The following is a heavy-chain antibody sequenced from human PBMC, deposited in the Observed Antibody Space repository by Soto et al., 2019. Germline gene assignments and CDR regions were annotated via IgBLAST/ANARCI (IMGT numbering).Heavy chain of an antibody. CDR1: GDSFTTYG. CDR2: ISPYNGYT. D-gene: IGHD2-2*01. V-gene: IGHV1-18*01. Sequence: GTSVKLSCEACGDSFTTYGISWVRQAPRQGLEWMGWISPYNGYTHYAQTLQGRVTMTTDTSTSTAYMELRSLRSDDTAVYYCARGYCSSTSCYSYYYYYYMDVWGKGTTVTVSS. J-gene: IGHJ6*03. CDR3: ARGYCSSTSCYSYYYYYYMDV.